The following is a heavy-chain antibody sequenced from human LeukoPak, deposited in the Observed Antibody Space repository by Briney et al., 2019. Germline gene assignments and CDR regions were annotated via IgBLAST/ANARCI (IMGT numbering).Heavy chain of an antibody. CDR2: IYYSGGT. V-gene: IGHV4-59*08. J-gene: IGHJ4*02. CDR1: GGSISSYY. D-gene: IGHD6-6*01. CDR3: ARPWDSSSSLDY. Sequence: PSETLSLTCTVSGGSISSYYWTWIRQPPGKGLGLEWIGYIYYSGGTNYNPSLKSRVTISIDTSKNQVSLKLSSVTAADTAVYYCARPWDSSSSLDYWGQGTLVTVSS.